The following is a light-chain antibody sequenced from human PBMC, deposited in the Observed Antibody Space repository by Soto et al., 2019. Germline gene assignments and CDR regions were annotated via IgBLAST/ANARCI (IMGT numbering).Light chain of an antibody. CDR2: AAS. V-gene: IGKV3D-20*02. J-gene: IGKJ4*01. CDR3: QQANSFPFT. Sequence: EMVMTQSPAILSVSPGESATVSCRASQSVNSNYLAWYQQHPGQPPRLLISAASSLGSGVPSRFSGSGSGTDFTLTISSLQPEDFATYYCQQANSFPFTFGGGTKVDIK. CDR1: QSVNSNY.